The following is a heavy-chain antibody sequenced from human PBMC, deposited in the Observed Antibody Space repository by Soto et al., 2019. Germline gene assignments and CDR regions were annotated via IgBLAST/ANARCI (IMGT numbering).Heavy chain of an antibody. CDR3: AHRRLHNGHWERGIFAY. CDR2: TYWDDDK. Sequence: QIALKESGPTRVKPTQTLSLTCTFSGFSLSTSGVGVGWIRQPPGKALECLALTYWDDDKRYSPSLKSRLTITEDTSKNEVVHTMPNMDPVHTGIYHCAHRRLHNGHWERGIFAYWGQEILLTVSS. V-gene: IGHV2-5*02. CDR1: GFSLSTSGVG. D-gene: IGHD2-8*01. J-gene: IGHJ4*02.